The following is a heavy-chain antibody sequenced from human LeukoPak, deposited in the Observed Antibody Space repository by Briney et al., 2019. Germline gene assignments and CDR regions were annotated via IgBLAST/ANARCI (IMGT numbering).Heavy chain of an antibody. Sequence: GGSLILSCAASAFTFSDYYMSWIRQAPGKGLEWVPYISTGSHYTNYADSVKGRFTISRDDARNSLFLQINSLRAEDMAVYYCARFYGLGTWNDAFDIWGQGTMVTVSS. D-gene: IGHD3-10*01. CDR1: AFTFSDYY. V-gene: IGHV3-11*03. CDR2: ISTGSHYT. J-gene: IGHJ3*02. CDR3: ARFYGLGTWNDAFDI.